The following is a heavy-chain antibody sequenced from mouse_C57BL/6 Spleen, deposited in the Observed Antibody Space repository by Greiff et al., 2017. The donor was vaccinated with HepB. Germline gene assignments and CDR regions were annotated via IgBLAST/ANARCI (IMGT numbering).Heavy chain of an antibody. CDR2: IHPNSGST. V-gene: IGHV1-64*01. CDR3: ARTIYYGNYVSWYFDV. D-gene: IGHD2-1*01. Sequence: VQLQQPGAELVKPGASVKLSCKASGYTFTSYWMHWVKQRPGQGLEWIGMIHPNSGSTNYNEKFKSKATLTVDKSSSTAYMQLSSLTSEDSAVYYCARTIYYGNYVSWYFDVWGTGTTVTVSS. J-gene: IGHJ1*03. CDR1: GYTFTSYW.